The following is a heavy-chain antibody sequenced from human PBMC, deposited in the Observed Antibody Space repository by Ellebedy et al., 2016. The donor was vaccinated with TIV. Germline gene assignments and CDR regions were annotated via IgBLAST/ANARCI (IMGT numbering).Heavy chain of an antibody. CDR2: IKQDGSEK. V-gene: IGHV3-7*01. Sequence: GESLKISXAASGFMFNNYWMSWVRQAPGKGLEWVATIKQDGSEKYYVASVTGRFTISRDNAKNSLYLQMNSLRAEDTAVYYCVRDKIVGATIFDYWGQGTLVTVSS. J-gene: IGHJ4*02. D-gene: IGHD1-26*01. CDR1: GFMFNNYW. CDR3: VRDKIVGATIFDY.